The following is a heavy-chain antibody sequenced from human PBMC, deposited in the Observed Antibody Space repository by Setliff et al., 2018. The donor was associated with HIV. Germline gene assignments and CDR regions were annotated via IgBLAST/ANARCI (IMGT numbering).Heavy chain of an antibody. J-gene: IGHJ4*02. CDR1: GFSLKTSGMC. V-gene: IGHV2-70*12. Sequence: SGPTLVNPTQTLTLTCTFSGFSLKTSGMCVSWIRQPPGKALEWLARIDWDDDKNYSTSLKTRLSISKDTSKKQVVLTMTNMDPVDTATYYCAHAHPYSSSWYWGFFFDYWGQGTLVTVSS. CDR2: IDWDDDK. D-gene: IGHD6-13*01. CDR3: AHAHPYSSSWYWGFFFDY.